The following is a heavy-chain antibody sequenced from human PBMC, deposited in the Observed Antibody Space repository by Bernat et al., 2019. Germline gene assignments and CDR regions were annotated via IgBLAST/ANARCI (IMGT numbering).Heavy chain of an antibody. J-gene: IGHJ4*02. D-gene: IGHD3-9*01. Sequence: QVQRVQAEAAVKKPVSSVKVSCKAARGTFSSYAISWVRQAPGQVLEWMGGIIPISGTANYAQKFQGTVTITADESTSTASMELSRLRSEDTAVYYCARDQVGYYDILTGYYGLRGDYWGQGTLVTVSS. CDR1: RGTFSSYA. CDR3: ARDQVGYYDILTGYYGLRGDY. CDR2: IIPISGTA. V-gene: IGHV1-69*01.